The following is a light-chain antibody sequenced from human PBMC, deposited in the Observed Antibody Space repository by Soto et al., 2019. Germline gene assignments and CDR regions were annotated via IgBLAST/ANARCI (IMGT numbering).Light chain of an antibody. Sequence: EIVLTQSPGTLSLSPGERATLSCRASQSVSSSYLAWYQQKPGQPPRLLIYGASSRATVIADRFSGSGSGTDFTLTISRLEPEDFAVYYCQQYGSSPWTFGQGTKVEIK. V-gene: IGKV3-20*01. J-gene: IGKJ1*01. CDR2: GAS. CDR3: QQYGSSPWT. CDR1: QSVSSSY.